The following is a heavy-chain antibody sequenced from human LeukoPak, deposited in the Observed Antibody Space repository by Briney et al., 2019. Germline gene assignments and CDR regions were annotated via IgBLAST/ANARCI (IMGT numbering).Heavy chain of an antibody. J-gene: IGHJ5*02. CDR2: IYHSGST. CDR1: GYSISSGYY. D-gene: IGHD2-2*01. V-gene: IGHV4-38-2*02. Sequence: SETLSLTCTVSGYSISSGYYWGWIRQPPGKGLEWIGSIYHSGSTYYNPSLKSRVTISVDTSKNQFSLKLSSVTAADTAVYYCARVKCSSTSCYAGWFDPWGQGTLVTVSS. CDR3: ARVKCSSTSCYAGWFDP.